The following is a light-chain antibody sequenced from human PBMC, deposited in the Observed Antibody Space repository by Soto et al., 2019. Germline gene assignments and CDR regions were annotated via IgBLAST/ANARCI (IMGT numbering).Light chain of an antibody. CDR1: QSVSSSY. CDR3: QQYGSSLT. J-gene: IGKJ4*01. V-gene: IGKV3-20*01. Sequence: EIVLTQSPGTLSLSPGEGATLSCRASQSVSSSYLAWYQQKPGQAPRLLIYGASSRATGIPDRFSGSGSGTYFTLTISRLEPEDFAVYYCQQYGSSLTCGGGTKVEIK. CDR2: GAS.